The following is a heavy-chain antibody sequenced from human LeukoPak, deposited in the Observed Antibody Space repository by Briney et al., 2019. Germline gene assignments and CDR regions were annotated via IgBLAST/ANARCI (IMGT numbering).Heavy chain of an antibody. V-gene: IGHV3-53*01. CDR3: AAIAAQDAFDI. D-gene: IGHD6-6*01. CDR1: GFTVSSNY. Sequence: AGGSLRLSCAASGFTVSSNYMSWVRQAPGKGLEWVSVIYSGGSTYYADSVKGRFTISRDNSKNTLYLQMNSLRAEDTAVYYCAAIAAQDAFDIWGQGTMVTVSS. CDR2: IYSGGST. J-gene: IGHJ3*02.